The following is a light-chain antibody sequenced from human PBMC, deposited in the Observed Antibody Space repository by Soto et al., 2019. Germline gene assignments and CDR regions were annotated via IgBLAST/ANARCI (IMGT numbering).Light chain of an antibody. CDR1: QSVSNNY. CDR2: GAS. CDR3: QQMGT. V-gene: IGKV3-20*01. Sequence: IVLTQSPGTLSLSPGEGATLSCRASQSVSNNYLAWYQQKPGQAPRLLIYGASNRAAGIPDRFSGSGSGTDFTLTISRLEPEDFAVYYCQQMGTFGQGTKVEIK. J-gene: IGKJ1*01.